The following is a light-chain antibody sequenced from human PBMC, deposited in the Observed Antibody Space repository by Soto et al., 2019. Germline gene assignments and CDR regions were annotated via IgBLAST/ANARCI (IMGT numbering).Light chain of an antibody. J-gene: IGKJ4*01. CDR3: QQYNSYPLT. Sequence: IQMTHSPSTLSAAVGDRFTITCRASQSISSWLAWYQQKPGKAPKLLIYKASSLESGVPSRFSGSGSGTEFTLTISSLQPDDFATYYCQQYNSYPLTFGGGTKVDIK. CDR1: QSISSW. V-gene: IGKV1-5*03. CDR2: KAS.